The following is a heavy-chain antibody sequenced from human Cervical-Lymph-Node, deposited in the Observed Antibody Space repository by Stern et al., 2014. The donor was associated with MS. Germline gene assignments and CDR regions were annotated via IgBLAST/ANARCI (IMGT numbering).Heavy chain of an antibody. CDR2: MWYDGSNP. CDR3: ASAYSSSHYYFDY. J-gene: IGHJ4*02. CDR1: GFSFSRYA. D-gene: IGHD6-13*01. Sequence: VQLVESGGGVVQPGRSLRLSCAASGFSFSRYAMHWVRQAPGKGLEWVELMWYDGSNPFYADSVTGRFPITRDNFKNTLYLQMNSLRAEDTAVYYCASAYSSSHYYFDYWGQGTLVTVSS. V-gene: IGHV3-33*01.